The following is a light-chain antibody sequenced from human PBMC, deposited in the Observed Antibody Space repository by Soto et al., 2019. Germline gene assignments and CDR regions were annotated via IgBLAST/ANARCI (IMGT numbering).Light chain of an antibody. CDR3: CSYAGSDILV. Sequence: QSVLTQPRSVSGSPGQSVTISCTGTSSDVGGYNYVSWYQQHPGKAPKLMIYDVSKRPSGVPDRFSGSKSGNTASLTISGLQAEDEGYYYCCSYAGSDILVFGGGTKLTVL. CDR2: DVS. CDR1: SSDVGGYNY. V-gene: IGLV2-11*01. J-gene: IGLJ2*01.